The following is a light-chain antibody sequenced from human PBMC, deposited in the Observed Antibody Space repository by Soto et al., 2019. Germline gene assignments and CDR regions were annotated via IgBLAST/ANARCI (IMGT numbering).Light chain of an antibody. CDR1: RLENKY. Sequence: SYELSQPPSLSVSPGQTASIPCSGDRLENKYVCWYQQKPGQSPVLVIYQDTKRPSGIPERFSGSNSGNTATLTISGTQAMDEADYYCQAWDGSTVVFGGGTKLTVL. J-gene: IGLJ2*01. V-gene: IGLV3-1*01. CDR3: QAWDGSTVV. CDR2: QDT.